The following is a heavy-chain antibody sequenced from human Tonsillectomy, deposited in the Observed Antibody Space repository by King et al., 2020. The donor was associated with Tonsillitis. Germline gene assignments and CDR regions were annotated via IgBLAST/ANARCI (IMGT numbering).Heavy chain of an antibody. D-gene: IGHD5-12*01. CDR1: GGSISSYY. Sequence: VQLQESGPGLVKPSETLSLTCSVSGGSISSYYWNWIRQPPGKGLEWMGNIYYSGKTNYNPSLKSRVTISLDTSKNQFSLKLLSVTAADTAVYYCAGGGGWLPDSSGQGTLVTVSS. V-gene: IGHV4-59*01. CDR3: AGGGGWLPDS. CDR2: IYYSGKT. J-gene: IGHJ4*02.